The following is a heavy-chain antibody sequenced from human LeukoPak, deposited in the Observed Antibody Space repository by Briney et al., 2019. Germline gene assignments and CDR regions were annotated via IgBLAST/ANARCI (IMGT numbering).Heavy chain of an antibody. Sequence: QPGGSLRLSCAASGFTFSNYWMSWVRQAPGKGLEWVANIKEDGSEKYYVDSVKGRFTISRDNARYSLYLQMNSLRAEDTAVYYCASGRQLGYWGQGTLVTVSS. CDR3: ASGRQLGY. D-gene: IGHD6-13*01. CDR1: GFTFSNYW. CDR2: IKEDGSEK. J-gene: IGHJ4*02. V-gene: IGHV3-7*01.